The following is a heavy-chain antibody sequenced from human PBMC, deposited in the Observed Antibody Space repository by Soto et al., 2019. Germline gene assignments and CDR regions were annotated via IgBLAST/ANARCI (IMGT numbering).Heavy chain of an antibody. CDR3: AIDY. J-gene: IGHJ4*02. CDR2: IDTSGGGT. Sequence: EVQMLESGGALVQPGGSLRLSCAVSGLTFKNYGMSWVRQAPGKGLEWVSTIDTSGGGTNYADSVKGRFTISRDKSKNTLDLLMNSLRDEDTALSYCAIDYWGQGTRVTVSP. CDR1: GLTFKNYG. V-gene: IGHV3-23*01.